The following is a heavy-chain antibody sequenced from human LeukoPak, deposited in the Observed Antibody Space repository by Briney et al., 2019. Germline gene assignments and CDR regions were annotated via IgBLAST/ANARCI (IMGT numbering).Heavy chain of an antibody. Sequence: ASVKVSCKASGYTFTGYYMHWVRQAPGQGLEWMGRMKPNSGGTNYAQKFQGRVTITRDTSASTAYMELSSLRSEDTAVYYCARVKVRITIFGVVSEGYYGMDVWGQGTTVTVSS. V-gene: IGHV1-2*06. CDR2: MKPNSGGT. CDR3: ARVKVRITIFGVVSEGYYGMDV. J-gene: IGHJ6*02. D-gene: IGHD3-3*01. CDR1: GYTFTGYY.